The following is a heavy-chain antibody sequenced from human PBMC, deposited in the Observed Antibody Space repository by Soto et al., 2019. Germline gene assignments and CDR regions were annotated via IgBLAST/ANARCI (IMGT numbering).Heavy chain of an antibody. J-gene: IGHJ5*02. V-gene: IGHV4-59*01. CDR2: IYYSGYT. CDR3: ARGDHFDSSGPFDP. Sequence: SETLSLTCRVSGGSMSSYYLYWLRQPPGKGLECIGYIYYSGYTNYSPSLKSRVTMSVDTSKNHFSLKLSSVTAADTAVYYCARGDHFDSSGPFDPWGQGTLVTVYS. D-gene: IGHD3-22*01. CDR1: GGSMSSYY.